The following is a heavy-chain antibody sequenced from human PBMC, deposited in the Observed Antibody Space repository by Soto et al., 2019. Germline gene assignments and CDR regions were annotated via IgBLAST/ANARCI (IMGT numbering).Heavy chain of an antibody. CDR2: INEDGGEE. D-gene: IGHD6-19*01. J-gene: IGHJ6*02. V-gene: IGHV3-7*03. CDR3: ARAEPIAVAGILAPQYYYYGMDV. Sequence: GGSLRLSCAASGFTFSTSWMTWVRLAPGKGLEWMAKINEDGGEEDYVDSVKGRFTLSRDNSKNSVYLQMNSLRAEDTAVYYCARAEPIAVAGILAPQYYYYGMDVWGQGTTVTVSS. CDR1: GFTFSTSW.